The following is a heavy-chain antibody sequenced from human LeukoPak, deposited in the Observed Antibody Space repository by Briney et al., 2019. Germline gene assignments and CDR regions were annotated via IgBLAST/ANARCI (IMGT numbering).Heavy chain of an antibody. J-gene: IGHJ4*02. CDR1: GGSFSGYY. D-gene: IGHD3-22*01. V-gene: IGHV4-34*01. CDR2: INHSGST. CDR3: ARPSISSYYYDSSGYYFHY. Sequence: KTSETLSLTCAVYGGSFSGYYWSWIRQPPGKGLEWIGEINHSGSTNYNPSLKSRVTISVDTSKNQFSLKLSSVTAADTAVYYCARPSISSYYYDSSGYYFHYWGQGTLVTVSS.